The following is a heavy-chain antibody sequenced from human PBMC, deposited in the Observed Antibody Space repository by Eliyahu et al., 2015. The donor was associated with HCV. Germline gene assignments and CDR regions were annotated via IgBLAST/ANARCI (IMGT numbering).Heavy chain of an antibody. V-gene: IGHV4-39*01. CDR3: ATKSETHSSSSMGGWFDP. CDR1: GGSISSSSYY. Sequence: QLQLQESGPGLVKPSETLSLTCTVSGGSISSSSYYWGWIRQPPGKGLEWIGSIYYSGSTYYNPSLKSRVTISVDTSKNQFSLKLSSVTAADTAVYYCATKSETHSSSSMGGWFDPWGQGTLVTVSS. CDR2: IYYSGST. J-gene: IGHJ5*02. D-gene: IGHD6-6*01.